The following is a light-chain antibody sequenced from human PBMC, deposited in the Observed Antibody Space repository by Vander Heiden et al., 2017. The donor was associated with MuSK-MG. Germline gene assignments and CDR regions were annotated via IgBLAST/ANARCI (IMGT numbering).Light chain of an antibody. Sequence: QAVRTQPPSPSATPGQRVIISCSGSRFNIGSNSVHWYQQFPGTAPKLLIYSSNQRPSGVPDRFSGSKSGTSASLAISGLQSDDEAEYFCAAWDDSLNALIFGGGTSLTAL. CDR1: RFNIGSNS. V-gene: IGLV1-44*01. CDR3: AAWDDSLNALI. J-gene: IGLJ2*01. CDR2: SSN.